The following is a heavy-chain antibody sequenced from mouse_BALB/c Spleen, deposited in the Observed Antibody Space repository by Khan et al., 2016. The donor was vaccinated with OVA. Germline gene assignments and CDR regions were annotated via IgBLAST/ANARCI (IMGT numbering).Heavy chain of an antibody. D-gene: IGHD1-2*01. CDR3: ARGGETAPFAY. Sequence: EVELVESGGGLVQPGGSRKLSCAASGFTFSDYGMAWVRQAPGKGPEWVAFISDLAYSIYYADTVTGRFTISRENVKNTLYLEMSSLRSEDTAMYYCARGGETAPFAYWCQGTLVTVSA. V-gene: IGHV5-15*02. J-gene: IGHJ3*01. CDR2: ISDLAYSI. CDR1: GFTFSDYG.